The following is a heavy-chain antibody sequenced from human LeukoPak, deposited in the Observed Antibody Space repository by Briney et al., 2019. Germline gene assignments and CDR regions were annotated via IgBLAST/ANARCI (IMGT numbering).Heavy chain of an antibody. CDR2: MTGPADTT. CDR1: GFNFNNFA. V-gene: IGHV3-23*01. CDR3: AKGAVIDH. J-gene: IGHJ4*02. Sequence: PGGSLRLSCAASGFNFNNFAMSWVRQAPGKGLEWLSAMTGPADTTYYAESVKGRFTISRDYSKSMVFLQMNSLRVEDTAIYYCAKGAVIDHWGQGTLVTVSS.